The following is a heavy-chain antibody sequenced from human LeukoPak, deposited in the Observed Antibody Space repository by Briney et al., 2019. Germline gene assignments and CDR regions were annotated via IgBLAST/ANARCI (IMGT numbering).Heavy chain of an antibody. CDR2: IKQDGSEK. D-gene: IGHD3-3*01. Sequence: PGGSLRLSCAASGFTFSSYWMSWVRQAPGKGLEWVANIKQDGSEKYYVDSVKGRFTISRDNSRNTLYLQMNNLRAEDTALYYCAKSQSVLEWPNHHYYYYGMDVWGQGTTVTVSS. CDR1: GFTFSSYW. J-gene: IGHJ6*02. V-gene: IGHV3-7*03. CDR3: AKSQSVLEWPNHHYYYYGMDV.